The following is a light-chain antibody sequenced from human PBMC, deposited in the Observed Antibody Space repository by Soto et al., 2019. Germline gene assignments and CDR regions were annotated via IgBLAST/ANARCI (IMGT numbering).Light chain of an antibody. CDR1: QSVSSNY. CDR2: GIS. Sequence: EIVLTQSPGTLSLSPGERATLSCRTSQSVSSNYLAWYQQKPGQAPRLLIYGISSRATGIPDRFSGSGSGTDFAITISRLEPEDFAVYYCQEYGSSRTFGQGTRVEIK. CDR3: QEYGSSRT. V-gene: IGKV3-20*01. J-gene: IGKJ1*01.